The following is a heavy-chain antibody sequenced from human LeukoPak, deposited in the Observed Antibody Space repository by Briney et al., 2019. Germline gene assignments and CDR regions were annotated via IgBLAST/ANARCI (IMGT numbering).Heavy chain of an antibody. J-gene: IGHJ4*02. V-gene: IGHV1-8*02. CDR1: GYTFTSHD. D-gene: IGHD3-3*01. CDR2: MNPNSGNT. CDR3: ARGGFSGEWFSDLDY. Sequence: GASVKVSCKASGYTFTSHDINWVRQATGQGLEWMGWMNPNSGNTGYAQKLQGRVTMTTDTSTSTAYMELRSLRSDDTAVYYCARGGFSGEWFSDLDYWGQGTLVTVSS.